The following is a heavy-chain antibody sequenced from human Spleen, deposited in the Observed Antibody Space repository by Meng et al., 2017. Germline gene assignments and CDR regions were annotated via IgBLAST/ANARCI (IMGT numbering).Heavy chain of an antibody. V-gene: IGHV4-34*01. Sequence: RRQAGAGLFKPSGSPSLTCVVSGGSFSDYYGSWIRQPPGKGLEWIGKINHSGSTTYNPSLESRATISVDTSQNNLSLKLSSVTAADSAVYYCARGPTTMAHDFDYWGQGTLVTVSS. D-gene: IGHD4-11*01. CDR3: ARGPTTMAHDFDY. J-gene: IGHJ4*02. CDR1: GGSFSDYY. CDR2: INHSGST.